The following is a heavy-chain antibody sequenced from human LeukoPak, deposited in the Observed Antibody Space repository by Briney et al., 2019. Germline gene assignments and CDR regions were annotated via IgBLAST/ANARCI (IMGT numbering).Heavy chain of an antibody. CDR2: IYHSGST. V-gene: IGHV4-4*02. Sequence: SGTLSLTCAVSGGSISSSNWWSWVRPPPGKGLEWIGEIYHSGSTNYNPSLKSRVTISVDKSKNQFSLKLTSVLAADTADYFCARLSDYDVDTSHYMDVWGKGTTVTVSS. J-gene: IGHJ6*03. CDR3: ARLSDYDVDTSHYMDV. CDR1: GGSISSSNW. D-gene: IGHD3-22*01.